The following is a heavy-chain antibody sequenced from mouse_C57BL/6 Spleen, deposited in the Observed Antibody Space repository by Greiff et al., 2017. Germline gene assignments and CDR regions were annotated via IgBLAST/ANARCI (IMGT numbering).Heavy chain of an antibody. D-gene: IGHD1-1*02. Sequence: QVHVKQSGPELVKPGASVKISCKASGYTFSSYWMTWVKQRPGQGLDWIGPIYPGLGGTNYNGKFKGQATLTADKSSSTAYMQLSSLTSEDSAVYYCARWVPVVYFDYWGQG. CDR3: ARWVPVVYFDY. V-gene: IGHV1-82*01. CDR1: GYTFSSYW. CDR2: IYPGLGGT. J-gene: IGHJ2*01.